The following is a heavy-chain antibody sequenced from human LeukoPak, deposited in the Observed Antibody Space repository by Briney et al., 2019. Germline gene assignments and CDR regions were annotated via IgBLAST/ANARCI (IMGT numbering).Heavy chain of an antibody. V-gene: IGHV3-7*01. D-gene: IGHD5-24*01. Sequence: PGGSLGLSCAASGLTFSSYWMSWVRQAPGKGLEWVANIKQDGSEKYYVDSVKGRFTISRDNAKNSLYLQMNSLRAEDTAVYYCAREMATTLDYWGQATLVTVSS. CDR2: IKQDGSEK. CDR1: GLTFSSYW. J-gene: IGHJ4*02. CDR3: AREMATTLDY.